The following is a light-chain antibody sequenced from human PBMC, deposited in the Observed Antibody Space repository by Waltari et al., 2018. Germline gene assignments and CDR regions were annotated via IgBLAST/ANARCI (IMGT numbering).Light chain of an antibody. V-gene: IGKV3-20*01. CDR1: QSISKY. J-gene: IGKJ1*01. CDR3: QKYGTLPAT. CDR2: DAS. Sequence: EIMLTQSPGTLSLSPGERATLSCRASQSISKYLAWYQQNPGQAPTLLIFDASSRATGIPDRFSGSGSGTDFSLTISRLEPEDVAVYYCQKYGTLPATFGQGTKVEIK.